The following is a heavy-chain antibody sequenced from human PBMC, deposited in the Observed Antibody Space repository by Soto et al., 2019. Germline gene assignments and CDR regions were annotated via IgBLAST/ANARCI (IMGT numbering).Heavy chain of an antibody. Sequence: GESLKISCKGSGYSFTSYWIGWVRQMPGKGLEWMGIIYPGDSDTRYSPSFQGQVTISADKSISTAYLQWSSLKASDTAMYYCARHDCITGTTCWFDPWGQGTLVTVSS. CDR1: GYSFTSYW. CDR3: ARHDCITGTTCWFDP. J-gene: IGHJ5*02. D-gene: IGHD1-7*01. V-gene: IGHV5-51*01. CDR2: IYPGDSDT.